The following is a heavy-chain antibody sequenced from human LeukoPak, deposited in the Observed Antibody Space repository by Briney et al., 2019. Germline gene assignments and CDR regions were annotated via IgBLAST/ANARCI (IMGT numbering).Heavy chain of an antibody. D-gene: IGHD4-17*01. Sequence: PGGSLRLSCAASGFTFSSYGMHWVRQAPGKGLEWVGNIKKDGSEKYYVESLKGRFTISRDNVKNSLYLQMNSLRVEDTAVYYCARDLQDGVPTAYWGRGTLVIVS. CDR3: ARDLQDGVPTAY. CDR2: IKKDGSEK. V-gene: IGHV3-7*01. J-gene: IGHJ4*02. CDR1: GFTFSSYG.